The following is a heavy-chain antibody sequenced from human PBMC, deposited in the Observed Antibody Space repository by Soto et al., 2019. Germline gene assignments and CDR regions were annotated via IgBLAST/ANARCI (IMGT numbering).Heavy chain of an antibody. CDR1: GYTFTSYA. CDR3: ARDSKLTYYYDSSGSWLFDY. CDR2: INAGNGNT. D-gene: IGHD3-22*01. Sequence: QVQLVQSGAVVKKPGASVKVSCKASGYTFTSYAMHWVRQAPGQRLEWMGWINAGNGNTKYSQKFQGRVTITRDTSASTAYMELSSLRSEDTAVYYCARDSKLTYYYDSSGSWLFDYWGQGTLVTVSS. V-gene: IGHV1-3*01. J-gene: IGHJ4*02.